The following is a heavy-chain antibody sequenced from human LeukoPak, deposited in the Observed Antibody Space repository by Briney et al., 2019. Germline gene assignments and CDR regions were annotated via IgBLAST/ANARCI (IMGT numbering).Heavy chain of an antibody. CDR2: INSDGSST. J-gene: IGHJ6*02. V-gene: IGHV3-74*01. CDR1: GFTFSSYW. Sequence: GGSLRLTCAASGFTFSSYWMHWVRQAPGKGLVWVSRINSDGSSTSYADSVKGRFTISRENAKNSLYLQMNSLRAGDTAVYYCARDGYYDSSGYYGFGGIDVWGQGTTVTVSS. CDR3: ARDGYYDSSGYYGFGGIDV. D-gene: IGHD3-22*01.